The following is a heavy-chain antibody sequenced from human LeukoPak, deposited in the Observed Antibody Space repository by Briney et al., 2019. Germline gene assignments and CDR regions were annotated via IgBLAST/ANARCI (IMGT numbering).Heavy chain of an antibody. D-gene: IGHD3-10*01. Sequence: PSENLSLTCAVYGGSFSGYYWSWIRQPPGKGLEWIGEINHSGSTNYNPSLKSRVTISADMSKNQFSLKLSSVTAADTAVYYCARGHYGSGSTDYWGQGTLVTVSS. CDR2: INHSGST. V-gene: IGHV4-34*01. J-gene: IGHJ4*02. CDR1: GGSFSGYY. CDR3: ARGHYGSGSTDY.